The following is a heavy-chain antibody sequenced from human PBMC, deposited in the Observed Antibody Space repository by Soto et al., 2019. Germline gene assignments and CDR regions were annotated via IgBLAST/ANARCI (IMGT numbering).Heavy chain of an antibody. J-gene: IGHJ4*02. CDR2: INPVGGST. V-gene: IGHV1-46*01. Sequence: QVQLVQSGAEVKEPGASERVSCKASGYTFTDSYIHWVRQAPGQGLEWMVVINPVGGSTTYIQKFQGRVTLTRDMSTTTVHMVLSALRSDDTATYYCARDEGAAMGFQYWGQGTPVNVFS. D-gene: IGHD5-18*01. CDR3: ARDEGAAMGFQY. CDR1: GYTFTDSY.